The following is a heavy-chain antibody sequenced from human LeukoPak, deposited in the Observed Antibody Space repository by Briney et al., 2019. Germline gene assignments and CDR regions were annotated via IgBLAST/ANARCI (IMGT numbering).Heavy chain of an antibody. CDR2: IWYDGSNK. CDR1: GFTFRGYG. Sequence: GGSLRLSCAASGFTFRGYGMHWVRQAPGKGLEWVAVIWYDGSNKYYADSVKGRFTISRDNSKNTLYLQMNSLRAEDTAVYYCAKNGIVVVPAAISDAFDIWGQGTMVTVSS. V-gene: IGHV3-33*06. D-gene: IGHD2-2*01. CDR3: AKNGIVVVPAAISDAFDI. J-gene: IGHJ3*02.